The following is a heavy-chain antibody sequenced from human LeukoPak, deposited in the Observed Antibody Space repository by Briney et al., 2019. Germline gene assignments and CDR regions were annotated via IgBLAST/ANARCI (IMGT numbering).Heavy chain of an antibody. CDR1: GITFSNYA. CDR2: ISSNGGST. CDR3: ARENSGLYYYFDY. V-gene: IGHV3-64*01. Sequence: PGGSLRLSCAASGITFSNYAMHWVRQAPGKGLQHVSAISSNGGSTYYANSVKGRFTISRDNSKNTLYLQMGSLRAEDVAVYYCARENSGLYYYFDYWGQGTRVTVSS. J-gene: IGHJ4*02. D-gene: IGHD1-26*01.